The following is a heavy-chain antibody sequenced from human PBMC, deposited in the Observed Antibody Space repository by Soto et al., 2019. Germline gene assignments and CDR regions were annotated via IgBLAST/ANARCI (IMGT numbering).Heavy chain of an antibody. V-gene: IGHV3-33*01. CDR1: GFTFSSYG. J-gene: IGHJ3*02. D-gene: IGHD3-3*01. Sequence: QVQLVESGGGVVQPGRSLRLSCAASGFTFSSYGMHWVRQAPGKGLEWVAVIWYDGSNKYYADSVKGRFTISGDKSKNTLYLQMNSLRAEDTAVYYCARGITIFGVVIPAAFDIWGQGTMVTVSS. CDR2: IWYDGSNK. CDR3: ARGITIFGVVIPAAFDI.